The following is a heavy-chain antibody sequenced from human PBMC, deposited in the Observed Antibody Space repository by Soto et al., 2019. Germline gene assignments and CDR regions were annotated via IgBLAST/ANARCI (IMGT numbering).Heavy chain of an antibody. CDR1: GGSISSYY. CDR2: IYYSGST. V-gene: IGHV4-59*01. CDR3: ARDFLNWFDP. J-gene: IGHJ5*02. Sequence: PSETLSLTCTVSGGSISSYYWSWIRQPPGKGLEWIGYIYYSGSTNYNPSLKSRVTISVDTSKNQFSLKLSSVTAADTAAYYCARDFLNWFDPWGQGTLVTVSS.